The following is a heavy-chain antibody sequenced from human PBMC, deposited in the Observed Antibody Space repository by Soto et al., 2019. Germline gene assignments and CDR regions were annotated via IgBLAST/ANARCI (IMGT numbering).Heavy chain of an antibody. CDR2: ISGSGGST. D-gene: IGHD3-10*01. Sequence: PGGSLRLSCSASGFTFSSYAMSWVRQAPGKGLEWVSAISGSGGSTYYADSVKGRFTISRDNSKNTLYLQMNSLKTEDTSLYYCARDGGDYWGQGTLVTVSS. CDR3: ARDGGDY. J-gene: IGHJ4*02. CDR1: GFTFSSYA. V-gene: IGHV3-23*01.